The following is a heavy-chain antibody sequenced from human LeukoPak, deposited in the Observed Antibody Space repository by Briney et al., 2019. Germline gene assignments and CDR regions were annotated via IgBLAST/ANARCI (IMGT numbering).Heavy chain of an antibody. CDR2: KWYDGSNK. J-gene: IGHJ6*03. CDR1: GFTFSSYG. Sequence: GRSLRLSCAASGFTFSSYGMHWVRQAPGKGLEWVAVKWYDGSNKYYADSVKGRFTISRENSKNTLYLQMNSLRAEDTAVYYCASVGYCSSTSCYNYHYMDVWGKGTTVTVSS. CDR3: ASVGYCSSTSCYNYHYMDV. D-gene: IGHD2-2*02. V-gene: IGHV3-33*01.